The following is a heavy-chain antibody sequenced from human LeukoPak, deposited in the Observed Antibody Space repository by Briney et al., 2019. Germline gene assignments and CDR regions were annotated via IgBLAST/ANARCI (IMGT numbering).Heavy chain of an antibody. CDR1: GFTFSSYA. D-gene: IGHD1-26*01. V-gene: IGHV3-23*01. CDR2: ISGSGGST. CDR3: AKGGELLRAFDY. J-gene: IGHJ4*02. Sequence: GGSLRLSCAASGFTFSSYAMSWVRQAPGKGPEWVSAISGSGGSTYYADSVKGRFTISRDNSKNTLYLQMNSLRAEDTAVYYCAKGGELLRAFDYWGQGTLVTVSS.